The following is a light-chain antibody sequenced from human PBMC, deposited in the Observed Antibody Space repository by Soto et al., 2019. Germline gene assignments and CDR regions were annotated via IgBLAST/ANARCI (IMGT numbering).Light chain of an antibody. CDR1: QTVTGNY. V-gene: IGKV3-20*01. CDR2: SAS. Sequence: PGDRATLSCRASQTVTGNYLAWYHQKPGQAPRLLIHSASSRATGIPDRFSGSGSGTDFTLTISRLEPEDFAVYYCQQYGSPRFGGGTKVDIK. J-gene: IGKJ4*01. CDR3: QQYGSPR.